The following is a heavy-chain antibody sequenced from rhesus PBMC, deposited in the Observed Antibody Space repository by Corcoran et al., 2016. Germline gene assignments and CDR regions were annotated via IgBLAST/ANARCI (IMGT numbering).Heavy chain of an antibody. CDR3: ARGYCSSTYCSLSAFDF. V-gene: IGHV1S2*01. CDR1: GYTFTDYY. J-gene: IGHJ3*01. D-gene: IGHD2-15*01. CDR2: INPYNGNT. Sequence: QVQLVQSGAEVKKPGSSVKVSCKASGYTFTDYYMHWVRQAPRQELEWMGWINPYNGNTKDAQKFQGRVTMTRETSTSTAYMELSSLRSEDTAVYYCARGYCSSTYCSLSAFDFWGQGLRVTVSS.